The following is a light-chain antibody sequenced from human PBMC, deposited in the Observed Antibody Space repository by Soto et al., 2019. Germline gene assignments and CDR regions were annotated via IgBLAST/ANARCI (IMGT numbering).Light chain of an antibody. Sequence: IEIAQAPSSLSASVGDRITHTCRASQSISSYLNWYQQKPGKAPKLLIYAASSLQSGVPSRFSGSGSGTDFTLTISSLQPEDFATYYCQQSYSTPQTFGQGTKVDIK. CDR3: QQSYSTPQT. CDR2: AAS. V-gene: IGKV1-39*01. CDR1: QSISSY. J-gene: IGKJ1*01.